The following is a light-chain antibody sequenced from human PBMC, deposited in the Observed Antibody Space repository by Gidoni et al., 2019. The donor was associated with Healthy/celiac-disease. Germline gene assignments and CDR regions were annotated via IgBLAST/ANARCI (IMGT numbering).Light chain of an antibody. CDR3: QVWDSSGDQGV. CDR1: NIGSKS. CDR2: DDS. Sequence: SVLTQPPSVSVAPGQTARITCGGNNIGSKSVQWYQQKPGQAPVLVVYDDSDRPSGIPERFSGSNSGNTATLTISRVEAGDEADYYCQVWDSSGDQGVFGGGTKLTVL. J-gene: IGLJ2*01. V-gene: IGLV3-21*02.